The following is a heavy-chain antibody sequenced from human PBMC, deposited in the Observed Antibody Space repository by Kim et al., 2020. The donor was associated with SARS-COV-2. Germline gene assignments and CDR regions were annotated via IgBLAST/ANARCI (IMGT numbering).Heavy chain of an antibody. V-gene: IGHV1-46*02. CDR2: INPSGPGT. D-gene: IGHD2-15*01. CDR3: ARRDCSGSSCYFVY. CDR1: GYTFNRFY. J-gene: IGHJ4*02. Sequence: ASVKVSCKTSGYTFNRFYIHWVRQAPGQGLEWMGIINPSGPGTTYAQKFQGRVTMTSDTSASTFYMELSGLTSEDTALYFCARRDCSGSSCYFVYWGQGTLVTVSS.